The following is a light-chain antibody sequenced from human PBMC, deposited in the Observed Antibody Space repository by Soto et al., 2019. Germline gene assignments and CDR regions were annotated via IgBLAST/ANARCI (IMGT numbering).Light chain of an antibody. Sequence: QPVLTQSSSASASLGSSVKLTCTLSSGHSTYIIAWHQQQPGKAPRYLMKLEGSGSYNKGSGIPDRFSGSSSGADRYLTISNLQFEDEADSYSETWDTNVVVFGGGTKLTVL. J-gene: IGLJ2*01. CDR2: LEGSGSY. V-gene: IGLV4-60*02. CDR3: ETWDTNVVV. CDR1: SGHSTYI.